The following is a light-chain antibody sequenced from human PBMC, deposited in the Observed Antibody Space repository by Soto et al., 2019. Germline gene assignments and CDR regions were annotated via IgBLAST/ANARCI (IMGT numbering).Light chain of an antibody. V-gene: IGLV4-69*01. CDR3: QTWASGSYV. J-gene: IGLJ1*01. Sequence: QPVLTQSPSASASLGASVKLTCTLSSGHTKYAIAWHQQQPERGPRYLMKVNSDGSYTRGDGIPDRFSGSSSGSERYLSISSLQSDDEADYYCQTWASGSYVFGTGTKLTVL. CDR1: SGHTKYA. CDR2: VNSDGSY.